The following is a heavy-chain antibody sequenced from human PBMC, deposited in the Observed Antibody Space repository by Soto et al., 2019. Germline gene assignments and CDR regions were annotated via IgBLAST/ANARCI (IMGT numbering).Heavy chain of an antibody. D-gene: IGHD1-26*01. Sequence: QVQLVQSGAEVKRPGASVKVSCQTSGYTFTRSYIHWVRQAPGQGLEWMGILNPNGGSTIYAQKFQGRVTMTRDTSTSTVYMELSSLRSDDTAVYYCTKDHSDMFSGKYCWWFDPWGQGTLVTVSS. CDR1: GYTFTRSY. V-gene: IGHV1-46*03. CDR2: LNPNGGST. CDR3: TKDHSDMFSGKYCWWFDP. J-gene: IGHJ5*02.